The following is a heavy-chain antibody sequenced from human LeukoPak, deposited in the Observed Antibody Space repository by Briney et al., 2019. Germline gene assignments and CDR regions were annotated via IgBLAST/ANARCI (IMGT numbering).Heavy chain of an antibody. CDR2: ISGSGGSI. V-gene: IGHV3-23*01. J-gene: IGHJ4*02. Sequence: QPGGSLRLSCAASGFTFSSYAMNWVRQAPGKGLEWVSAISGSGGSIYYADSVKGRSTISRDNSKNTLYLQMNSLRAEDTAVYHCAKLPYFAYFDYWGQGTLVSVSS. D-gene: IGHD3-9*01. CDR1: GFTFSSYA. CDR3: AKLPYFAYFDY.